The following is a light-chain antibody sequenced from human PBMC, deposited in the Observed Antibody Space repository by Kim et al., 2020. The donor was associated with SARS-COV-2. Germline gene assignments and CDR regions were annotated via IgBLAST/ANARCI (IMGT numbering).Light chain of an antibody. CDR1: KLGDKY. Sequence: SVSPGQTASITCSGDKLGDKYPCWYQQKPRQSPVLVIYQDSKRPSGIPERFSGSNSGNTATLTISGTQAMDEADYYCQAWDSSTEVFGGGTKLTVL. V-gene: IGLV3-1*01. CDR3: QAWDSSTEV. CDR2: QDS. J-gene: IGLJ3*02.